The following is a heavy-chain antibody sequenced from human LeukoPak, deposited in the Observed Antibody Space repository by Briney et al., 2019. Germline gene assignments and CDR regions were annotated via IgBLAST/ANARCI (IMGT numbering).Heavy chain of an antibody. CDR1: GGSISSYY. CDR2: IYYSGST. V-gene: IGHV4-59*01. CDR3: AGHGGNSSFWLLDY. Sequence: SETLSLTCTVSGGSISSYYWSWIRQPPGKGLEWIGYIYYSGSTNYNPSLKSRVTISVDTSKNQFSLKLSSVTAADTAVYYCAGHGGNSSFWLLDYWGQGTLVTVSS. J-gene: IGHJ4*02. D-gene: IGHD4-23*01.